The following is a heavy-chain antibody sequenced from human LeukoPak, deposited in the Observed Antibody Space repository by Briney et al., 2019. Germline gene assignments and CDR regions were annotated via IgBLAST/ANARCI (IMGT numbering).Heavy chain of an antibody. CDR2: IKQDGSEK. D-gene: IGHD6-19*01. CDR3: ARGTYSSGWYEGY. CDR1: GFTFSSYW. J-gene: IGHJ4*02. Sequence: GGSLRLSCAASGFTFSSYWMSWVRQAPGKGLEWVANIKQDGSEKYYVDSVKGRFTISRDNAKNSLYLQMNSLRAEDTAVYYCARGTYSSGWYEGYWGQGTLVTVSS. V-gene: IGHV3-7*01.